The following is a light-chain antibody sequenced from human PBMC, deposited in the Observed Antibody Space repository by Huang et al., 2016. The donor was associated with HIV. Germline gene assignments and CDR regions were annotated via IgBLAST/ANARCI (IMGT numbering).Light chain of an antibody. CDR2: GAS. CDR1: QSVSSSY. CDR3: QHYGSSPPFT. J-gene: IGKJ3*01. Sequence: EIVLTQSPGTLSLSPGERATLSCRASQSVSSSYLAWYQQKPGQAPRLLINGASSRASGIPDRFSGSVSGTDYTLTISRLEPEDFAVYYCQHYGSSPPFTFGPGTKVDIK. V-gene: IGKV3-20*01.